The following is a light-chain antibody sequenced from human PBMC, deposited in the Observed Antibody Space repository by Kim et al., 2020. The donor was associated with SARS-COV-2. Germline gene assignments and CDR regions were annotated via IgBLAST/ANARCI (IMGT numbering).Light chain of an antibody. J-gene: IGLJ3*02. CDR3: SSYATSTTWV. V-gene: IGLV2-14*04. CDR2: NVN. CDR1: SNDVGAYDH. Sequence: GQSITSSCTGSSNDVGAYDHVSWYQQHPDKVPKLLIFNVNGRPSGVSSRFSGSKSGNTASLTISDLQTEDEADYYCSSYATSTTWVFGGGTKVTVL.